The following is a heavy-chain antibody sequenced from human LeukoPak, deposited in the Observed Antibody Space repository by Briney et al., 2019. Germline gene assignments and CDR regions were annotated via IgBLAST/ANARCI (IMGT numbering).Heavy chain of an antibody. D-gene: IGHD3-10*01. CDR1: GFTFSSYS. CDR2: ISSSSSTI. Sequence: GGSLRLSCAASGFTFSSYSMNWVCQAPGKGLEWVSYISSSSSTIYYADSVKGRFTISRDNAKNSLYLQMNSLRAEDTAVYYCAKLLPDTMVRPAKRVTDYWGQGTLVTVSS. CDR3: AKLLPDTMVRPAKRVTDY. V-gene: IGHV3-48*01. J-gene: IGHJ4*02.